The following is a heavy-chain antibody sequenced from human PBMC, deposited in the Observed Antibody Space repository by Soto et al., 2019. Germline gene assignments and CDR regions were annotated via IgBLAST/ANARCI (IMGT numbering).Heavy chain of an antibody. CDR3: ARGPRIQGDYDILTGNSPFDY. Sequence: GGSLGLSCAASGFTVSSNYMSWVRQAPGKGLEWVSVIYSGGSTYYADSVKGRFTISRDNSKNTLYLQMNSLRAEDTAVYYCARGPRIQGDYDILTGNSPFDYWGQGTLVTVSS. J-gene: IGHJ4*02. V-gene: IGHV3-66*01. CDR1: GFTVSSNY. CDR2: IYSGGST. D-gene: IGHD3-9*01.